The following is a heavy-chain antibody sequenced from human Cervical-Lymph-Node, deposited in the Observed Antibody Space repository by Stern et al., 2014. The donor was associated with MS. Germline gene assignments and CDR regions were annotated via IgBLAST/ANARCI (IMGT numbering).Heavy chain of an antibody. J-gene: IGHJ4*02. CDR1: GASLGSTSSY. D-gene: IGHD1-26*01. CDR2: LFYTVST. CDR3: TRHDTMGAPSDY. Sequence: VQLVESGPGLVKPSETLSHSCSVSGASLGSTSSYWGWVRQPPGKGLEXIGSLFYTVSTYYNPSLKGRVTLSVDMSKNQFSLRLNSVAAADTAVYYCTRHDTMGAPSDYWGQGTLVTVSS. V-gene: IGHV4-39*01.